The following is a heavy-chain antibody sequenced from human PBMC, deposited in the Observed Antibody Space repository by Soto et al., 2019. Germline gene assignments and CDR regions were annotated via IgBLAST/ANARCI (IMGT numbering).Heavy chain of an antibody. CDR2: ISYDGSNK. Sequence: QVQLVESGGGVVQPGRSLRLSCAASGFTFSSYGMHWVRQAPGKGLEWGAVISYDGSNKYYADSVKGRFTISRDNSKNTLYLQMNSLRAEDTAVYYCAKELGDDYGDYNGDYWGQGTLVTVSS. CDR1: GFTFSSYG. D-gene: IGHD4-17*01. V-gene: IGHV3-30*18. CDR3: AKELGDDYGDYNGDY. J-gene: IGHJ4*02.